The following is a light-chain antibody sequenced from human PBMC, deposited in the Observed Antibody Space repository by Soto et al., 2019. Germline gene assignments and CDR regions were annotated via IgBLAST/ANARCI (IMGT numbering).Light chain of an antibody. CDR3: QQRSDWPST. CDR2: DAS. CDR1: QSVSSY. J-gene: IGKJ4*01. V-gene: IGKV3-11*01. Sequence: EIVLTQSPATLSLSPGDRATLSCRASQSVSSYLAWYQQKPGQAPRLLIYDASNRAAGIPARFSGSGSGTDFTLTITSLDPEDFAFYYCQQRSDWPSTFGGGTKVEIK.